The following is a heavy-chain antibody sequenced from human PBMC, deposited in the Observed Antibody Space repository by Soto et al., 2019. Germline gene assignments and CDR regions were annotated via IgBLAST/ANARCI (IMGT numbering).Heavy chain of an antibody. Sequence: SVKVSCKASGGTFSSYAISWVRQAPGQGLEWMGGIIPIFGTANYAQKFQGRVTITADESTSTAYMELSSLRSEDTAVFYCARDGIAAAGIWWFDPWGQGTLVTVSS. V-gene: IGHV1-69*13. D-gene: IGHD6-13*01. CDR3: ARDGIAAAGIWWFDP. CDR1: GGTFSSYA. J-gene: IGHJ5*02. CDR2: IIPIFGTA.